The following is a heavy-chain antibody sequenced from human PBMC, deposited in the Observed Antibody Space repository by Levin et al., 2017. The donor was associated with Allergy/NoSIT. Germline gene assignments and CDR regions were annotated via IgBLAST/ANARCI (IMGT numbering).Heavy chain of an antibody. Sequence: GESLKISCKASGYTFTSYDINWVRQATGQGLEWMGWMNPNSGNTGYAQKFQGRVTMTRNTSISTAYMELSSLRSEDTAVYYCARGYREARFLETYDAFDIWGQGTMVTVSS. V-gene: IGHV1-8*01. D-gene: IGHD3-3*01. CDR3: ARGYREARFLETYDAFDI. J-gene: IGHJ3*02. CDR2: MNPNSGNT. CDR1: GYTFTSYD.